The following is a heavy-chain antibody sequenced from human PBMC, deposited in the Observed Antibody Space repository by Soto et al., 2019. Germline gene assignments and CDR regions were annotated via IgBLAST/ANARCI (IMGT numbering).Heavy chain of an antibody. D-gene: IGHD5-12*01. CDR1: GGSISSGDNF. CDR3: ARDGRNGYKD. Sequence: SETLSLTCTVSGGSISSGDNFWSWIRQPPGKSLEWIGYIYYSGSTYYNPSLKSRVTISMHTSKNQFSLMLSSVTAADTAVYYCARDGRNGYKDWGQGTLVTVSS. J-gene: IGHJ4*02. V-gene: IGHV4-30-4*01. CDR2: IYYSGST.